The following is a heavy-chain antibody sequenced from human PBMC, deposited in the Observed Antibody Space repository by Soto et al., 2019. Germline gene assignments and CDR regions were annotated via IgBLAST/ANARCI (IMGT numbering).Heavy chain of an antibody. V-gene: IGHV5-10-1*01. J-gene: IGHJ6*02. D-gene: IGHD3-10*01. CDR2: IDPSDSYT. Sequence: PGESLKISCKGSGYSFTSYFISWVRQMPGKGLEWMGRIDPSDSYTNYSPSFQGHVTISADKSISTAYLQWSSLKASDTAMYYCARPHVLWFGQWENYGMDVWGQGTTVTVSS. CDR1: GYSFTSYF. CDR3: ARPHVLWFGQWENYGMDV.